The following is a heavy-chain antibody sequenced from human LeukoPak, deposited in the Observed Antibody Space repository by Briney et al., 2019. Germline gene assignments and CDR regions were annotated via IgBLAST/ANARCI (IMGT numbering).Heavy chain of an antibody. D-gene: IGHD1-26*01. CDR3: ARHEYSGSYYGLSWFDP. V-gene: IGHV4-39*01. CDR1: GGSISSSGYS. J-gene: IGHJ5*02. CDR2: IYYSGST. Sequence: SETLSLTCIVSGGSISSSGYSWGWIRQPPGKGLEWIASIYYSGSTYYNPSLKSRVTISVDTSKNQLSLKLSSLTAADTAVYYCARHEYSGSYYGLSWFDPWGQGTLVTVSS.